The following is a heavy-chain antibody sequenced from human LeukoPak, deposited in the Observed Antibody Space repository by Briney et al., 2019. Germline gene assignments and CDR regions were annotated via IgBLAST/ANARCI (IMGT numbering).Heavy chain of an antibody. J-gene: IGHJ4*02. Sequence: GGSLRLSCAASGFTFSSYAMSWVRQAPGKGLEWVSAISGSGGSTYYADSVKGRFTISRDNSKNTLCLQMNSLRAEDTAVYYCAKRYSGSYFLDYWGQGTLVTVSS. D-gene: IGHD1-26*01. V-gene: IGHV3-23*01. CDR1: GFTFSSYA. CDR3: AKRYSGSYFLDY. CDR2: ISGSGGST.